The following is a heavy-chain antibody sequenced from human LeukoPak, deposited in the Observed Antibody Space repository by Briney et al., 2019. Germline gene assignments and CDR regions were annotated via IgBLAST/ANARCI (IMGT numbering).Heavy chain of an antibody. D-gene: IGHD3-9*01. CDR2: INPTGGST. CDR3: ARGHDILTGYYPYYYYMDV. J-gene: IGHJ6*03. Sequence: ASVKVSCKASGYTFTSYYMHWVRQAPGQGLEWMGLINPTGGSTGYAQKFQGRVTMTRDMSTSTVYMELSSLRSEDTAVYYCARGHDILTGYYPYYYYMDVWGKGTTVTVSS. CDR1: GYTFTSYY. V-gene: IGHV1-46*01.